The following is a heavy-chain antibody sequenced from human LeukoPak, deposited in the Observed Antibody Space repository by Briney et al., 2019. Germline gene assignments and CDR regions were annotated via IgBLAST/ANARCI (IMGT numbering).Heavy chain of an antibody. CDR2: IKQDGSEK. Sequence: GGSLRLSCAASGFTFNIYWMSWVRQAPGKGLEGVANIKQDGSEKYYVDSVKGRFTVSRDNAKNSLYLQMNSLRAEDTAVYYCASYYYYYMDVWGKGTTVTISS. J-gene: IGHJ6*03. CDR1: GFTFNIYW. V-gene: IGHV3-7*01. CDR3: ASYYYYYMDV.